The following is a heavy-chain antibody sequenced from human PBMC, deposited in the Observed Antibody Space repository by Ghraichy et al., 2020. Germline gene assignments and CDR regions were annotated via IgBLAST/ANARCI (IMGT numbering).Heavy chain of an antibody. J-gene: IGHJ6*02. CDR2: INNDGTST. CDR3: ARDAYSYDIYYYYGMDV. Sequence: ESLNISCAASRFTFSTYWMHWVRQAPGKGLVWVSCINNDGTSTSYADSVKGRFTISRDNAKNTLYLQINSLRAEDAAVYYCARDAYSYDIYYYYGMDVWGQGTTVTVSS. CDR1: RFTFSTYW. D-gene: IGHD5-18*01. V-gene: IGHV3-74*01.